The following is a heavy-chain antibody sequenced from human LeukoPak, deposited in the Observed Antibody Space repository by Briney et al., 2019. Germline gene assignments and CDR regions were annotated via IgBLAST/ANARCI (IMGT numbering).Heavy chain of an antibody. CDR1: GGSVSSGGYY. CDR3: ASLGYTSGWFSDDAFDI. V-gene: IGHV4-61*08. Sequence: SETLSLTCTVSGGSVSSGGYYWSWIRQPPGKGLEWIGYIYYSGSTKYNPSLKSRVTISVDTSNNQFSLKLSSVTAADTAAYYCASLGYTSGWFSDDAFDIWGQGTMVTVSS. D-gene: IGHD6-19*01. CDR2: IYYSGST. J-gene: IGHJ3*02.